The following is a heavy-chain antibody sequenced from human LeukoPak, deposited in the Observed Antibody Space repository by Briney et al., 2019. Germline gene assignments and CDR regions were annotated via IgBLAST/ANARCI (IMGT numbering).Heavy chain of an antibody. D-gene: IGHD6-6*01. CDR1: GGSISSYY. V-gene: IGHV4-59*12. J-gene: IGHJ6*03. CDR2: IYYSGST. CDR3: ARSEYSSSGGYYYYYYMDV. Sequence: PSETLSLTCTVSGGSISSYYWSWIRQPPGKGLEWIGYIYYSGSTNYNPSLKSRVTISVDTSKNQFSLKLSSVTAADTAVYYCARSEYSSSGGYYYYYYMDVWGKGTTVTVSS.